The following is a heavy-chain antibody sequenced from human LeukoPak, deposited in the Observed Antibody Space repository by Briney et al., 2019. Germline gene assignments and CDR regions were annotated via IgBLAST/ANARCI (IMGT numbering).Heavy chain of an antibody. CDR2: INHSGST. V-gene: IGHV4-34*01. CDR1: GGSFSGYY. J-gene: IGHJ6*03. Sequence: PSETLSLTCAVYGGSFSGYYWSWIRQPPGKGLEWIGEINHSGSTNYNPSLKSRVTISVDTSKNQLSLKLSSVTAADTAVYYCARGYYYYYMDVWGKGTTVTVSS. CDR3: ARGYYYYYMDV.